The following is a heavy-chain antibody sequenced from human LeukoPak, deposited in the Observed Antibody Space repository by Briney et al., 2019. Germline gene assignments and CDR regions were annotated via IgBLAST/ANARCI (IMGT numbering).Heavy chain of an antibody. CDR2: INPNSGDT. CDR1: AYTFTGYY. J-gene: IGHJ5*02. D-gene: IGHD3-10*01. Sequence: GASVKVSCKASAYTFTGYYIHWVRQAPGQGLEWMAWINPNSGDTNYAQKFRGRVTMTRDTSITTAYMELSKLTSDDTAIYYCATAKVDYYPYNWFDPWGQGTLVTVSS. CDR3: ATAKVDYYPYNWFDP. V-gene: IGHV1-2*02.